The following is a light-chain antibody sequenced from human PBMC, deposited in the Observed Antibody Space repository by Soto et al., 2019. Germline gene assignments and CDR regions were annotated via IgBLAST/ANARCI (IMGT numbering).Light chain of an antibody. J-gene: IGLJ2*01. Sequence: QSALTQPPSASGSPGQSVTISCTGTSSDVGGYNYVSWYQQHPGKAPELMIYEVSKRPSGVPDRFSGSKSGNTASLTVSGLQAEDEADYYCSSYAGIHVVFGGGTKLTVL. CDR1: SSDVGGYNY. CDR2: EVS. V-gene: IGLV2-8*01. CDR3: SSYAGIHVV.